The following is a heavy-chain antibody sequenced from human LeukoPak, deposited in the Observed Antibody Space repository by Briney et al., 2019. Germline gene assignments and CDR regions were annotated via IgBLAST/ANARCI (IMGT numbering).Heavy chain of an antibody. Sequence: SVKVSCKASGYSFTDYYIHWVRQAPGQGLEWMGWINPFSGGTKYAQKFQGWVTMTRDTSISTAYMELSRLTSDDTAVYYCARGGYDLDYWGQGTLVTVSS. J-gene: IGHJ4*02. D-gene: IGHD3-22*01. CDR1: GYSFTDYY. CDR3: ARGGYDLDY. V-gene: IGHV1-2*04. CDR2: INPFSGGT.